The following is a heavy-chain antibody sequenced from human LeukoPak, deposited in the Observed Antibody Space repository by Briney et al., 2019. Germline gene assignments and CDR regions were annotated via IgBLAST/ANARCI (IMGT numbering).Heavy chain of an antibody. J-gene: IGHJ3*02. CDR2: ISWNSGSI. V-gene: IGHV3-9*01. CDR1: GFTFDDYA. Sequence: GRSLRLSCAASGFTFDDYAMHWVRQAPGKGLEWVSGISWNSGSIGYADSVKGRFTISRDNSKNTLYLQMNSLRAEDTAVYYCARAIYGDYAGAFDIWGQGTMVTVSS. D-gene: IGHD4-17*01. CDR3: ARAIYGDYAGAFDI.